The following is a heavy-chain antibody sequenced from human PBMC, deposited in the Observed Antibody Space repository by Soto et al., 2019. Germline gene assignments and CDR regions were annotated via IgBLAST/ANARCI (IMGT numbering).Heavy chain of an antibody. CDR2: IKQDGSEK. Sequence: GGSLRLSCAASGFTFSSYWMSWVRQAPGKGLEWVANIKQDGSEKYYVDSVKGRFTISRDNAKNSLYLQMNSLRAEDTAVYYCARHSYIGARPEGTAPAGYFDYWGQGTLVTVSS. J-gene: IGHJ4*02. D-gene: IGHD1-26*01. CDR1: GFTFSSYW. V-gene: IGHV3-7*03. CDR3: ARHSYIGARPEGTAPAGYFDY.